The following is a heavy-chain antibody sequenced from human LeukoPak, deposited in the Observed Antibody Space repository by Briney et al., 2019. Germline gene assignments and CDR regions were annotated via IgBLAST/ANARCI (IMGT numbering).Heavy chain of an antibody. J-gene: IGHJ5*02. Sequence: SETLSLTCAVYGGSFSGYYWSWIRQPPGKGLEWIGYIYHSGSTYYNPSLKSRVTISVDRSKNQFSLKLSSVTAADTAVYYCARGDYDILTGYNWFDPWGQGTLVTVSS. D-gene: IGHD3-9*01. CDR2: IYHSGST. V-gene: IGHV4-34*01. CDR1: GGSFSGYY. CDR3: ARGDYDILTGYNWFDP.